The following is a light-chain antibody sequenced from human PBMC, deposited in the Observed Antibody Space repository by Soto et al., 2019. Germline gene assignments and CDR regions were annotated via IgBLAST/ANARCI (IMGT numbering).Light chain of an antibody. Sequence: IVMTQSPATLSVSPGERATLSCRASQSINNNLAWYQQKPGQAPRLLIYDASTGATDIPARFSGSGSGTEFTLTLSSLQSEDSAVYYCPQYKSWFTFVQGTKLEIK. J-gene: IGKJ2*01. CDR3: PQYKSWFT. CDR1: QSINNN. V-gene: IGKV3-15*01. CDR2: DAS.